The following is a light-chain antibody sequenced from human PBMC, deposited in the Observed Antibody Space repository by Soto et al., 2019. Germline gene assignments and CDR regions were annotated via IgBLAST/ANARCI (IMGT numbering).Light chain of an antibody. Sequence: EIVLTQSPATLSLSPGERATLSCRASQSVSRYLAWYQQKAGQAPRLLIYDVSNRATGVPARFSGNGSGTDFSLTIGSLEPEDFAVYYCQYRSNWPSLTFGGGTKVEIK. J-gene: IGKJ4*01. CDR2: DVS. V-gene: IGKV3-11*01. CDR1: QSVSRY. CDR3: QYRSNWPSLT.